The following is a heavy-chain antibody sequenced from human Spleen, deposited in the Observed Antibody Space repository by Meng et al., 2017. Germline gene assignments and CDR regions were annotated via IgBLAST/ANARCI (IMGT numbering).Heavy chain of an antibody. Sequence: SVKVSCKPSGYNFPDYWLHWVRRAPGQGLEWMGRINPKSGDTHYAQRFQGRVTMTGYTSIRTAYMELRGMRSDETDMYYLERDEDISAAGKLFGDYWGQGTMVTVSS. D-gene: IGHD6-13*01. CDR1: GYNFPDYW. J-gene: IGHJ4*02. CDR3: ERDEDISAAGKLFGDY. CDR2: INPKSGDT. V-gene: IGHV1-2*05.